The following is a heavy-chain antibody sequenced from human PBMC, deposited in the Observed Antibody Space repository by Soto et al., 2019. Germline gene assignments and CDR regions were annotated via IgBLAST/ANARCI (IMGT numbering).Heavy chain of an antibody. D-gene: IGHD2-2*01. CDR3: AGEGSIIIPAVSDF. J-gene: IGHJ4*02. CDR1: GFAFNNYG. Sequence: PGGSLRLSCTVSGFAFNNYGINWVRQAPGKGLEWVSSISKSDYTYYSDSVKGRFTISRDNAKNSVSLQMNTLRVEDTAVYYCAGEGSIIIPAVSDFWGQGALVTVSS. CDR2: ISKSDYT. V-gene: IGHV3-21*01.